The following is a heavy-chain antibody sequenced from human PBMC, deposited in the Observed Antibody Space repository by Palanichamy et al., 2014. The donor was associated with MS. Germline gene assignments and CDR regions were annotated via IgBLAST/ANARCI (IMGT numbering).Heavy chain of an antibody. CDR2: ISYDGSNK. D-gene: IGHD1-14*01. J-gene: IGHJ6*02. V-gene: IGHV3-30*18. CDR3: AKDFEVLGDITLCGGGMDV. Sequence: GRSLRLSCAASGFTFSSYGMHWVRQAPGKGLEWVAVISYDGSNKYYADSVKGRFTISRDNSKNTLYLQMNSLRAEDTAVYYCAKDFEVLGDITLCGGGMDVWGQGTTVTVSS. CDR1: GFTFSSYG.